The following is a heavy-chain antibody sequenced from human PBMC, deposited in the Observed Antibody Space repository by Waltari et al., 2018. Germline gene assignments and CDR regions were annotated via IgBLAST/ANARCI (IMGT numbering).Heavy chain of an antibody. CDR2: IYHSGST. CDR3: ARTGYSGYDNYYYYMDV. J-gene: IGHJ6*03. V-gene: IGHV4-30-2*01. CDR1: GGSISSGGYS. D-gene: IGHD5-12*01. Sequence: QLQLQESGSGLVKPSQTLSLTCAVSGGSISSGGYSWSWIRPPPGKGLEWIGYIYHSGSTYYNPSLKSRVTISVDRSKNQFSLKLSSVTAADTAVYYCARTGYSGYDNYYYYMDVWGKGTTVTVSS.